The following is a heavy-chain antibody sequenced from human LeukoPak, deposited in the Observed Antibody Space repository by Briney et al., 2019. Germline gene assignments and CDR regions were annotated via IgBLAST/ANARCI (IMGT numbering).Heavy chain of an antibody. V-gene: IGHV3-21*01. D-gene: IGHD2-2*01. CDR2: ISSSSSYI. Sequence: GGSLRLSCAASGFTFSSYSMNWVRQAPGKGLEWVSSISSSSSYIYYADSVKGRFTISRDNAKNSLYLQMNSLRAEDTAVYYCARDSMALKFDYWGQGTLVTVSS. CDR3: ARDSMALKFDY. J-gene: IGHJ4*02. CDR1: GFTFSSYS.